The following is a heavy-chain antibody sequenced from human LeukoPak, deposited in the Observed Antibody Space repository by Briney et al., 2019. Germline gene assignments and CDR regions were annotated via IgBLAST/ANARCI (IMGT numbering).Heavy chain of an antibody. D-gene: IGHD5-18*01. CDR3: ARGEGYSYSNWFDP. CDR1: GFTVSSNY. J-gene: IGHJ5*02. Sequence: GGSLRLSCAASGFTVSSNYMNWVRQAPGKGLEWVSSISSSSSYIYYADSVKGRFTISRDNAKNSLYLQMNSLRAEDTAVYYCARGEGYSYSNWFDPWGQGTLVTVSS. V-gene: IGHV3-21*01. CDR2: ISSSSSYI.